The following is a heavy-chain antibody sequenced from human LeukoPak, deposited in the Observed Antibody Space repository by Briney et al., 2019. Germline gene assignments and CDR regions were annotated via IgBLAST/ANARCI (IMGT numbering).Heavy chain of an antibody. D-gene: IGHD3-22*01. V-gene: IGHV4-59*01. CDR2: IYYSGST. J-gene: IGHJ3*01. Sequence: SEILSLTCTVSGGSINNYYWSWIRQPPGKGLEWIGYIYYSGSTNYNPSLKSRVTILVDTSKTQFSLKLTSVTAADTAVYFCASNNDLTGYYYGDAFDLWGQGTMVTVSS. CDR3: ASNNDLTGYYYGDAFDL. CDR1: GGSINNYY.